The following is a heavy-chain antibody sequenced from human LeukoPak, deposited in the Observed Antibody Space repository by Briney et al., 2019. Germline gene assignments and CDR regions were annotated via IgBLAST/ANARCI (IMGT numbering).Heavy chain of an antibody. CDR1: GYTLTELS. D-gene: IGHD5-12*01. CDR2: INPTSEGT. Sequence: GASVKVSCKVSGYTLTELSMHWVRQAPGQGLQWMGWINPTSEGTNYAQKFQGRVTMTRDTSIRTAYMELSSLRSDDTAVYYCTRGPPHSDYESFHYWGQGTLVTVSS. V-gene: IGHV1-2*02. CDR3: TRGPPHSDYESFHY. J-gene: IGHJ4*02.